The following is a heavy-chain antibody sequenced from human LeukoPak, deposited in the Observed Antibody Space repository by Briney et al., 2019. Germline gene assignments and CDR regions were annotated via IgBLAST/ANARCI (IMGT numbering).Heavy chain of an antibody. V-gene: IGHV4-61*02. D-gene: IGHD5-18*01. Sequence: SETLSLTCTVSGGSISSGSYYWSWIRQPAGRGLEWIGRIYTSGSTNYNPSLKSRVTISVDTSKNQFSLKLSSVSAADTAVHYCARAHGYSYGHFDYWGQGTLVTVSS. CDR1: GGSISSGSYY. J-gene: IGHJ4*02. CDR3: ARAHGYSYGHFDY. CDR2: IYTSGST.